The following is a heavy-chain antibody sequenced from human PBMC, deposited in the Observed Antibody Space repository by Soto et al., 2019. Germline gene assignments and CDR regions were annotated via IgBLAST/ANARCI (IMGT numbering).Heavy chain of an antibody. Sequence: QVQLQESGPGLVKPSETLSLTCTVSGGSVSSGSYFWSWIRQPPGMGLEYIGYIYYSGSTKYNPSLKSRVTISLDTSNNQFSLKLSSVTAADTAVYYCAREGDGSYYAGVDPWGQGTLVTVSS. V-gene: IGHV4-61*01. J-gene: IGHJ5*02. CDR1: GGSVSSGSYF. CDR3: AREGDGSYYAGVDP. CDR2: IYYSGST. D-gene: IGHD3-3*01.